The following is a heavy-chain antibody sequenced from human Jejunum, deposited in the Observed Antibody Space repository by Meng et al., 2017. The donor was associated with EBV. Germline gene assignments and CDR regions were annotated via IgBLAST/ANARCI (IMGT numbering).Heavy chain of an antibody. Sequence: QVGPVQLGGWVKRPGTLVMVSCKVSAYTFAGYYMHWVRQAPGQGLEWMGRINPNSGGANYAQKFQGRVTMTRDTSISTAYMELSRLRSDDTAVYYCAREGLVGDLRYFDLWGRGTLVTVSS. D-gene: IGHD3-16*01. CDR2: INPNSGGA. CDR1: AYTFAGYY. CDR3: AREGLVGDLRYFDL. V-gene: IGHV1-2*06. J-gene: IGHJ2*01.